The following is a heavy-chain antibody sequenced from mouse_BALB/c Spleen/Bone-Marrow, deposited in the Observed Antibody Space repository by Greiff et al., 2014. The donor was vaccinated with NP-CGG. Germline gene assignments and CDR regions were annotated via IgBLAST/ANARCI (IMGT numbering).Heavy chain of an antibody. CDR1: GFSLTSFG. D-gene: IGHD4-1*01. J-gene: IGHJ4*01. CDR2: IWSGGST. V-gene: IGHV2-2*02. CDR3: TRNWGDYAMDY. Sequence: QVQLQQSGPGLEQPSRSLSITCTVSGFSLTSFGIHWVRQSPGKGLEWLGVIWSGGSTDYNAAFISRLSISKDNSKSQVFFKMNSLQANDTAIYYCTRNWGDYAMDYWGQGTSVTVSS.